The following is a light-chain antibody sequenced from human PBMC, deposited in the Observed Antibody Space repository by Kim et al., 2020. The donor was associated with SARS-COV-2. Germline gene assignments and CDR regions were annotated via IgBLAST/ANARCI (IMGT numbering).Light chain of an antibody. J-gene: IGKJ4*01. CDR2: GAS. CDR1: QSVSSN. Sequence: GERATLSCRASQSVSSNLAWYQQKPGQAPRLLMYGASTRATGVPARFSGSGSGTEFTLTIASLQSEDSAVYYCQQYNDWLRLTFGGGTKVEIK. V-gene: IGKV3-15*01. CDR3: QQYNDWLRLT.